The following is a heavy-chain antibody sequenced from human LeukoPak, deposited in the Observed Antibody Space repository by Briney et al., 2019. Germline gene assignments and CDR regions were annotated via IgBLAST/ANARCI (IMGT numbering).Heavy chain of an antibody. J-gene: IGHJ4*02. CDR1: GYTFTNYP. D-gene: IGHD6-19*01. V-gene: IGHV7-4-1*02. CDR3: ARGGYSRGQGSPFDF. Sequence: ASVTVSYKASGYTFTNYPMIWVRQAPGQGLEWMGWIDTKTGNPTYAQGRTGRFVFSLDTSVSTAFLQITSLQAEDTAIYHCARGGYSRGQGSPFDFWGQGTLVTVSS. CDR2: IDTKTGNP.